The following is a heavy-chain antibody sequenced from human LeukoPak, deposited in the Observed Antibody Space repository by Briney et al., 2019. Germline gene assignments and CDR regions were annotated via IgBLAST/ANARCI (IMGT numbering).Heavy chain of an antibody. CDR3: ARLYYYGSGTYYTNYHYYYMDV. Sequence: PSETLSLTCAVYGGSFSGYYWSWIRQPPGKGLEWIGEINHSGSTNYNPSLKGRVTISVDTSKNQFSLKLSSVTAADTAVYYCARLYYYGSGTYYTNYHYYYMDVWGKGTTVTVSS. CDR2: INHSGST. CDR1: GGSFSGYY. J-gene: IGHJ6*03. D-gene: IGHD3-10*01. V-gene: IGHV4-34*01.